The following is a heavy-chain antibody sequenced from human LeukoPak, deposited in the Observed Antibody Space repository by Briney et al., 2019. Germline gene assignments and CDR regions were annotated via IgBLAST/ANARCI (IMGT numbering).Heavy chain of an antibody. CDR3: AKDRRAGYSSGWYYFDY. CDR2: ISGSGGST. V-gene: IGHV3-23*01. J-gene: IGHJ4*02. Sequence: PGGSLRLSCAASGFTFSSYAMSWVRQAPGKGLEWVSAISGSGGSTYYADSVKGRFTISRDNSKNTLYLQMNSLRAEDTAVYYRAKDRRAGYSSGWYYFDYWGQGTLVTVSS. D-gene: IGHD6-19*01. CDR1: GFTFSSYA.